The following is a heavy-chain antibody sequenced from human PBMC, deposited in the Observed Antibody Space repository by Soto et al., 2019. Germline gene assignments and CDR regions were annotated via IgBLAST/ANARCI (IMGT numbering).Heavy chain of an antibody. V-gene: IGHV3-74*01. CDR3: ARAMTSVGAAAKGDF. CDR2: INSDGSIT. D-gene: IGHD1-26*01. J-gene: IGHJ4*02. CDR1: GFTFNTHW. Sequence: EVQLVESGGGLILPGGSLRLSCAASGFTFNTHWMHWVRQAPGKGLVWVSRINSDGSITDYADSVKGRFSISRDNPRNTLYLQMNSLSPEDTAVYYCARAMTSVGAAAKGDFGGQGTLVTVSS.